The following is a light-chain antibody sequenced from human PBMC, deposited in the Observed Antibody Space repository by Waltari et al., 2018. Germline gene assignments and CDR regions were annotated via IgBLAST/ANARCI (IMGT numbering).Light chain of an antibody. CDR1: QSISSY. CDR2: AAS. Sequence: DIQMTQSPSSLSASVGDRVTITCRASQSISSYLNWYQQKPGKAPKLLIYAASSLQSGVPSRFSGSGAGTDFSLTISGLQSEDFAVYYCQQYSDGYTFGQGTKLEIK. CDR3: QQYSDGYT. J-gene: IGKJ2*01. V-gene: IGKV1-39*01.